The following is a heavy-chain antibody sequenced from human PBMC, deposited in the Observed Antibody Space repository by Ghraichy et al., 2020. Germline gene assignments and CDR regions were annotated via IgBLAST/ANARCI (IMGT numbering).Heavy chain of an antibody. J-gene: IGHJ6*02. CDR1: GGTFSSYA. Sequence: SVKVSCKASGGTFSSYAISWVRQAPGQGLEWMGGIIPIFGTANYAQKFQGRVTITADESTSTAYMELSSLRSEDTAVYYCARDLRDYYDSSGYYPLYYYYGMDVWGQGTTVTVSS. D-gene: IGHD3-22*01. CDR3: ARDLRDYYDSSGYYPLYYYYGMDV. V-gene: IGHV1-69*13. CDR2: IIPIFGTA.